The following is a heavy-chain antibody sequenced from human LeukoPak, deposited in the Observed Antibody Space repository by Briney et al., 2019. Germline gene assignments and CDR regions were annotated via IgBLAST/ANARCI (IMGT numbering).Heavy chain of an antibody. Sequence: ASVKVSCKASGYTFTGYYMHWVRQAPGQGLEWMGRINPNSGGTNYAQKFQGRVTMTRDTSISTAYMELSRLRYDDTAVYYCARDIFLSEDTAPRYWGRGTLVTVSS. D-gene: IGHD5-18*01. CDR3: ARDIFLSEDTAPRY. CDR1: GYTFTGYY. CDR2: INPNSGGT. V-gene: IGHV1-2*06. J-gene: IGHJ4*02.